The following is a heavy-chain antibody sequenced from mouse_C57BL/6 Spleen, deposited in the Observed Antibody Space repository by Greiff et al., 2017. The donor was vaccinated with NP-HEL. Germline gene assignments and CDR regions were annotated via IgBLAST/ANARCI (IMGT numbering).Heavy chain of an antibody. D-gene: IGHD2-2*01. J-gene: IGHJ1*03. CDR3: TRRGLRRYFDV. CDR2: IDPETGGT. V-gene: IGHV1-15*01. CDR1: GYTFTDYE. Sequence: VKLMESGAELVRPGASVTLSCKASGYTFTDYEMHWVKQTPVHGLEWIGAIDPETGGTAYNQKFKGKAILTADKSSSTAYMELRSLTSEDSAVYYCTRRGLRRYFDVWGTGTTVTVSS.